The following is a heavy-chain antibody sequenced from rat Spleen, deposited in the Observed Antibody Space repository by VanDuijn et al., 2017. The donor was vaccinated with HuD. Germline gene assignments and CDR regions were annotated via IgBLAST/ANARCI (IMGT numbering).Heavy chain of an antibody. CDR1: GFTFSDYY. J-gene: IGHJ3*01. Sequence: EVQLVESDGGLVQPGRSLKLSCAASGFTFSDYYMAWVRQAPTKGLEWVATISYDDRSTYYRDSVKGRFTISRDNAKSTLYLQMNSLRSEDTATYYCTREEGAYWFAYWGQGTLVTVSS. V-gene: IGHV5-29*01. CDR2: ISYDDRST. CDR3: TREEGAYWFAY. D-gene: IGHD1-11*01.